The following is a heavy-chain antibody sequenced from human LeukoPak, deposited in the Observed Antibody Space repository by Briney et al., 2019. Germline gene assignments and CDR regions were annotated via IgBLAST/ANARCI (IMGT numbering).Heavy chain of an antibody. V-gene: IGHV4-39*01. D-gene: IGHD1-26*01. J-gene: IGHJ4*02. Sequence: SETLSLTCTVSGGSISSSSYYWGWIRQPPGKGLEWIGSIYYSGSTYYNPSLKSRVTISVDTSKNQFSLKLSSVTAADTAVYYCARMGSYRTGYYFDYWGQGTLVTVSS. CDR1: GGSISSSSYY. CDR3: ARMGSYRTGYYFDY. CDR2: IYYSGST.